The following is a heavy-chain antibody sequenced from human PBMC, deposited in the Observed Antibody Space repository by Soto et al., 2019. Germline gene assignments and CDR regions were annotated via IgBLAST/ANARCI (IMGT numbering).Heavy chain of an antibody. D-gene: IGHD6-13*01. CDR3: ARFGRAAAGTSSYHAEMDV. V-gene: IGHV4-34*01. CDR1: DGSFSGYH. Sequence: QVQLQQWGAGLLKPSETLSLTCVVYDGSFSGYHWSWIRQSPGKGLEWIGEITHSGSTHYNPSLQSRFTLSLDTCNTHFCLRLRSVTAADSTVYYCARFGRAAAGTSSYHAEMDVWGQGTKVTVSS. CDR2: ITHSGST. J-gene: IGHJ6*02.